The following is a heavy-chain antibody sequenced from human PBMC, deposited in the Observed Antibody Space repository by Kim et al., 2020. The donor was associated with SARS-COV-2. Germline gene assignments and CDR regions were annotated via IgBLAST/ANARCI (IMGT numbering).Heavy chain of an antibody. D-gene: IGHD6-19*01. V-gene: IGHV1-18*01. Sequence: ASVKVSCKASGYTFTSYGISWVRQAPGQGLEWMGWISAYNGNTNYAQKLQGRVTMTTDTSTSTAYMELRSLRSDDTAVYYCARAIAVAGTDMEFDAWGQGTLVTVSS. J-gene: IGHJ5*02. CDR3: ARAIAVAGTDMEFDA. CDR1: GYTFTSYG. CDR2: ISAYNGNT.